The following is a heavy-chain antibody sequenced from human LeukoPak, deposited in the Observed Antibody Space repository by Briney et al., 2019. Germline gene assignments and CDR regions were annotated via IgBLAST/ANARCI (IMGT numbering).Heavy chain of an antibody. CDR2: IYYSGST. CDR3: ASLPMVRGVIIRTLYMDV. D-gene: IGHD3-10*01. V-gene: IGHV4-39*01. Sequence: PSETLSLTCTVSGGSISSSSYYWGWIRQPPGKGLEWIGSIYYSGSTYYNPSLKSRVTISVDTSKNQFSLKLSSVTAADTAVYYCASLPMVRGVIIRTLYMDVWGKGTTVTVSS. J-gene: IGHJ6*03. CDR1: GGSISSSSYY.